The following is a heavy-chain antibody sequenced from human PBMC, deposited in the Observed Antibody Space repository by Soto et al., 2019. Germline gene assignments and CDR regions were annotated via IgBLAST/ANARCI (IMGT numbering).Heavy chain of an antibody. D-gene: IGHD5-18*01. CDR3: ARSQLLFTYYYYYGMDV. Sequence: QVQLVQSGAEVKKPGSSVKVSCKASGGTFSSYAISWVRQAPGQGLEWMGGIIPIFGTANYAQKFQGRVTITADESTSTAYMELSSLRSEDTAVYYCARSQLLFTYYYYYGMDVWGQGTTVTVSS. CDR2: IIPIFGTA. J-gene: IGHJ6*02. V-gene: IGHV1-69*01. CDR1: GGTFSSYA.